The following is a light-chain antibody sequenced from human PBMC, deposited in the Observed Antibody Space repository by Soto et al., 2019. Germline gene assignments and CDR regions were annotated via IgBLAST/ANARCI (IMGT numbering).Light chain of an antibody. Sequence: QSALTQPPSASGSAGQAVTISCTGSSSDIGNYNYVSWYQQHPGKAPKLMIYEVSKRPAGVPHRFSGSKSGTTASLTVSGLQSEDEADYYCSSCVGGDILVFGGGTKLTVL. CDR2: EVS. J-gene: IGLJ3*02. V-gene: IGLV2-8*01. CDR3: SSCVGGDILV. CDR1: SSDIGNYNY.